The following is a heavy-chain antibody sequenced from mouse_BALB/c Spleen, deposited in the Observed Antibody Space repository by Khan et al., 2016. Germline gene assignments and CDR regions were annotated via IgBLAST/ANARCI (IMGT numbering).Heavy chain of an antibody. CDR2: IRLKSDNFVT. Sequence: EVQLEESGGGLVQPGGSMKLSCVASGFPFSNYWMSWVRQSPEKGLEWVAEIRLKSDNFVTHYAESVKGKFTISRDDSKSRLYLQMNSLRAEDTGIYYCSTLLPTVCFSYLGQGTLFTVSA. V-gene: IGHV6-6*02. CDR3: STLLPTVCFSY. J-gene: IGHJ3*01. CDR1: GFPFSNYW. D-gene: IGHD1-1*01.